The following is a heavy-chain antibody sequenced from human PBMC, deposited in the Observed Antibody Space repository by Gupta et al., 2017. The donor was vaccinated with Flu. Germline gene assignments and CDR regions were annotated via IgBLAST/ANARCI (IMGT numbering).Heavy chain of an antibody. CDR1: GVSFSGYY. J-gene: IGHJ3*02. D-gene: IGHD4-11*01. CDR3: ARGGINYGSDAFDI. V-gene: IGHV4-34*01. Sequence: QVQLQQWGAGLLKPSETLSLSCAVYGVSFSGYYWNWIRQPPGKGLEWIGQINHSGSTTYNPTLKSRVTISVDTSKNQFSLKLRSVTAADTAVYYCARGGINYGSDAFDIWGQGTMVTVSS. CDR2: INHSGST.